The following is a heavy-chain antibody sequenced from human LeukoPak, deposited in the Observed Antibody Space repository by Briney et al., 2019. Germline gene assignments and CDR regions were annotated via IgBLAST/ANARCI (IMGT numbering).Heavy chain of an antibody. V-gene: IGHV7-4-1*02. CDR3: ASGLGSSGYYYFDY. CDR1: GYTFTAYA. CDR2: INTNTGNP. Sequence: ASVKVSCKASGYTFTAYAMIWVRQAPGQGLEWMGWINTNTGNPTYAQGFTGRFVFSLDTSVSTAYLQISSLKAEDTAVYYCASGLGSSGYYYFDYWGQGTLVTVSS. J-gene: IGHJ4*02. D-gene: IGHD3-22*01.